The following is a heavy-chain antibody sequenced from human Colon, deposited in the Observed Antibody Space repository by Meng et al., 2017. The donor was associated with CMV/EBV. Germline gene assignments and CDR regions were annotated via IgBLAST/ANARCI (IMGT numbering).Heavy chain of an antibody. D-gene: IGHD2-2*01. V-gene: IGHV4-4*07. CDR2: IDKSGTT. J-gene: IGHJ4*02. Sequence: QQQQPCPGRGKPSGPLSQTFSVVDDWSSGYACSWSRQPAGKGLEWIGRIDKSGTTHNNPSLKSRVTLSLYTAKVQFSLKLTSVTAADTAVYYYAREKRSYTSSTCYGVDSWGQGTLVTVSS. CDR3: AREKRSYTSSTCYGVDS. CDR1: DDWSSGYA.